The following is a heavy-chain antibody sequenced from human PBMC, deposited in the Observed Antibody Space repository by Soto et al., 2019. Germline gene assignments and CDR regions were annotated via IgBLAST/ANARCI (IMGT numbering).Heavy chain of an antibody. CDR1: GFTFSSFA. CDR3: ARGGAWPRGGLGY. Sequence: QVQLVESGGGVVQPGRSLRLSCAASGFTFSSFAMHWVRQAPGKGLEWLAVISSDVVNYYYAESVKGRFTISRANSKNTRYLQRTSLRKGDTRVYYCARGGAWPRGGLGYWGQGPWSPSPQ. V-gene: IGHV3-30-3*01. J-gene: IGHJ4*02. CDR2: ISSDVVNY. D-gene: IGHD3-10*01.